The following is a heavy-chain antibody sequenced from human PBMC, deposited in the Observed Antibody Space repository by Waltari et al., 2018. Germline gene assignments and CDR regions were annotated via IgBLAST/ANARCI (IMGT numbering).Heavy chain of an antibody. CDR3: TVPGCSSTSCITNWFDP. D-gene: IGHD2-2*01. CDR1: GFTFSGSA. J-gene: IGHJ5*02. Sequence: EVQLVESGGGLVQPGGSLNLSCAASGFTFSGSAMHWVRQASGKGLEWVGRIRSKANSYATAYAASVKGRFTISRDDSKNTAYLQMNSLKTEDTAVYYCTVPGCSSTSCITNWFDPWGQGTLVTVSS. CDR2: IRSKANSYAT. V-gene: IGHV3-73*02.